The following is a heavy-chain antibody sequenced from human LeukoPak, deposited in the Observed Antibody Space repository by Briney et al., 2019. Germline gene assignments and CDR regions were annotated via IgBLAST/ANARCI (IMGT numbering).Heavy chain of an antibody. CDR3: ARGDWGMYYFDY. Sequence: GGSLRLSCAASGFTFSSYDMHWVRQAPGKGLDWVAFIWYDGSNKYHTDSVKGRFTISRDNSKNTLYLQMSSLRVEDTAVYYCARGDWGMYYFDYWGQGTLVTVSS. V-gene: IGHV3-30*02. D-gene: IGHD7-27*01. CDR2: IWYDGSNK. CDR1: GFTFSSYD. J-gene: IGHJ4*02.